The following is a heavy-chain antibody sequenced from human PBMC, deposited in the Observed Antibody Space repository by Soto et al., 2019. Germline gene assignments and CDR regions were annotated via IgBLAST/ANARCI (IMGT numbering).Heavy chain of an antibody. D-gene: IGHD1-1*01. V-gene: IGHV4-31*03. Sequence: SETLSLTCSVSGGSISTFGHYWTWIRQPPGKGLEWIGSIYHTGSTYYSKSLRSRLTMSVDTSKSQFSLRLSSVTAADTAVYYCFLATGTLRRKKCAYWAQGTFVTGSS. CDR3: FLATGTLRRKKCAY. CDR2: IYHTGST. CDR1: GGSISTFGHY. J-gene: IGHJ4*02.